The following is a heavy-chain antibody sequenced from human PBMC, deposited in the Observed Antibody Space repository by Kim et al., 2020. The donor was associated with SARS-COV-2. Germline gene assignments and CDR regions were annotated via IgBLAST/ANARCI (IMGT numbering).Heavy chain of an antibody. CDR3: ARGGKLGYYDILTGPNPDSYYGMDV. D-gene: IGHD3-9*01. Sequence: ASVKVSCKASGYTFTGYYMHWVRQAPGQGLEWMGWINPNSGGTNYAQKFQGRVTMIRDTSISTAYMELSRLRSDDTAVYYCARGGKLGYYDILTGPNPDSYYGMDVWGQGTTVTVTS. CDR1: GYTFTGYY. J-gene: IGHJ6*02. CDR2: INPNSGGT. V-gene: IGHV1-2*02.